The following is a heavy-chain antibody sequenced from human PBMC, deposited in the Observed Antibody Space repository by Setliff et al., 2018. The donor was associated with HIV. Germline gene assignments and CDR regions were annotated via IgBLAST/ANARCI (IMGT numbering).Heavy chain of an antibody. CDR1: GDTFIRYA. CDR2: IIPIFATP. D-gene: IGHD2-8*01. Sequence: SVKVSCKASGDTFIRYAINWVRQAPGQGLEWMGVIIPIFATPNYAQTFQGRLTITADQSTTTAYMKLSGLTSKDTAVYFCAHMATQWDGFDIWGQGTMVTVSS. CDR3: AHMATQWDGFDI. J-gene: IGHJ3*02. V-gene: IGHV1-69*13.